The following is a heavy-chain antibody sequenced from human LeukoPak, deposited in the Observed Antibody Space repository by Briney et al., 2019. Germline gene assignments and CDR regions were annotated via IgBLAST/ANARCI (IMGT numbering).Heavy chain of an antibody. V-gene: IGHV3-21*01. Sequence: GGSLRLSCAASVFTFSSYSMNWVRQAPGKGLEWVSSISSSSSYIYYADSVKGRFTISRDNAKNSLYLQMNSLRAEDTAVYYCARSMSLRNFDYWGQGTLVTVSS. D-gene: IGHD5-12*01. CDR3: ARSMSLRNFDY. CDR1: VFTFSSYS. J-gene: IGHJ4*02. CDR2: ISSSSSYI.